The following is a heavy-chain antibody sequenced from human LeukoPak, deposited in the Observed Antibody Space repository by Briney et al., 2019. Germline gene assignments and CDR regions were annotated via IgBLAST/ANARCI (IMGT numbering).Heavy chain of an antibody. D-gene: IGHD1-1*01. CDR1: GFHFSSYQ. CDR3: ARDRTMAVDY. V-gene: IGHV3-48*03. CDR2: ISSSGSTI. Sequence: GGPVRLSCAASGFHFSSYQVNRVRQARGKGLEWVSYISSSGSTIYYADSVKSRFTSSRVHAKVSLYLQMNSLRAEDTAVYYCARDRTMAVDYWGQGTLVTVSS. J-gene: IGHJ4*02.